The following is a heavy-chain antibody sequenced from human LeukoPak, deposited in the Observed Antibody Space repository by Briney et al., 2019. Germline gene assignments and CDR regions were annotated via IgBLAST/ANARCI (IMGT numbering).Heavy chain of an antibody. J-gene: IGHJ3*02. D-gene: IGHD3-22*01. CDR3: ARSGYKYGDAFEI. CDR2: IYYSGST. CDR1: GGSISSGAYY. V-gene: IGHV4-31*03. Sequence: SESLSLTCTVSGGSISSGAYYWSWIRQHPGKGLEWIGYIYYSGSTYYNPSLKSRVTMSVDTSKNQFSLNLSSVTAADTAVYYCARSGYKYGDAFEIWGQGTMVTVSS.